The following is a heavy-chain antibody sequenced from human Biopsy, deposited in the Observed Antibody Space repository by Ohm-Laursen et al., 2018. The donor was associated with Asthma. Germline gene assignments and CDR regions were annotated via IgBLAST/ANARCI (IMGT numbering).Heavy chain of an antibody. V-gene: IGHV3-53*01. CDR3: ARGDSSNWSHYYFDY. CDR1: GFAVSRDH. Sequence: SLRLSCTASGFAVSRDHMFWVRQAPGKGLEWVSIIYSGGTSHTADSVRGRFTISRDYSKNTLYLQMHSLRAEDTAVYYCARGDSSNWSHYYFDYWGQGTLVTVSS. J-gene: IGHJ4*02. D-gene: IGHD3-22*01. CDR2: IYSGGTS.